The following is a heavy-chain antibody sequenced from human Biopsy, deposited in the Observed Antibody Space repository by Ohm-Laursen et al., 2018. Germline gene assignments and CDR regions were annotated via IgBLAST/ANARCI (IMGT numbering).Heavy chain of an antibody. Sequence: SLRLSCAASGFNVHKYGIHWVRQAQGKGLEWVAGLTWNSGTIAYAGSVRGRFTISRDNAKNSLYLQMNNLTSEDTALYYCVRSLRNYDFLDSWGQGTLVSVSS. J-gene: IGHJ4*02. CDR3: VRSLRNYDFLDS. CDR2: LTWNSGTI. V-gene: IGHV3-9*01. CDR1: GFNVHKYG. D-gene: IGHD3-16*01.